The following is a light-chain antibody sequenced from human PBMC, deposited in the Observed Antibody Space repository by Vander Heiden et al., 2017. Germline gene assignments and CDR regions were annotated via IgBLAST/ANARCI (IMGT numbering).Light chain of an antibody. J-gene: IGKJ4*01. CDR1: QSVSGY. CDR3: QQSYKTPRT. Sequence: DIQMTQSPSSLSASVGDRVTITCRASQSVSGYLNWYQQKPGKAPNLLIYATSSLQSGVPSRFSGSGSGTDFTLTISSLQPEDFATYYCQQSYKTPRTFGGGTKVEIK. V-gene: IGKV1-39*01. CDR2: ATS.